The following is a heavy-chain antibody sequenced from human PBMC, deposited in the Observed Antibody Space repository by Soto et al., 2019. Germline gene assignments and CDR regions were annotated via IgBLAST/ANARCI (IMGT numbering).Heavy chain of an antibody. CDR3: ARCTGSNSLFDS. D-gene: IGHD1-26*01. V-gene: IGHV1-2*02. J-gene: IGHJ4*02. CDR2: INPKSGYT. Sequence: QVQLVQSGAEVKKPGASVSVSCKASGYTFTGDYLHWVRQAPGQGLEWMAWINPKSGYTKSAQKFQARVTLTRDTSISTAYMELRSLISEDTAVYFCARCTGSNSLFDSWGQGTLVTVSS. CDR1: GYTFTGDY.